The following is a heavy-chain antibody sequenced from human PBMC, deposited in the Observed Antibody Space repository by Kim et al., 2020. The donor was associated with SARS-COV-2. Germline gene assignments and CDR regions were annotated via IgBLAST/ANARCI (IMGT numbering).Heavy chain of an antibody. CDR1: GYTFTNYG. D-gene: IGHD4-17*01. J-gene: IGHJ4*02. CDR3: ARDETIYSDDEDAMLDY. Sequence: ASVKVSCKASGYTFTNYGLSWVRQAPGQGLEWMGWISANNGNTNYAQKFLGRVTMTTDTSTSTAYMELRSLRSDDTAVYYCARDETIYSDDEDAMLDYWGQGTLVTVSS. CDR2: ISANNGNT. V-gene: IGHV1-18*04.